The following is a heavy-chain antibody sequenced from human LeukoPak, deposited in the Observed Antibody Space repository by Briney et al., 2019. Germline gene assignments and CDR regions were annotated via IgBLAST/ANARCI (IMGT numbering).Heavy chain of an antibody. D-gene: IGHD3-22*01. CDR2: ISWDGGST. J-gene: IGHJ4*02. Sequence: GGSLRLSCAASGFTFDDYAMHWVRQAPGKGLEWVSLISWDGGSTYYADSVKGRFTISRDNAKNSLYLKMNSLRAEDTAVYYCARDFHRRVYDSSAYYPYWGQGTLVTVSS. V-gene: IGHV3-43D*03. CDR1: GFTFDDYA. CDR3: ARDFHRRVYDSSAYYPY.